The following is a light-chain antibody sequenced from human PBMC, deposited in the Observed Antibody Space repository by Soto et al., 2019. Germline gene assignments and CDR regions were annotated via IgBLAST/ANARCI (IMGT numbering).Light chain of an antibody. CDR2: GAS. J-gene: IGKJ4*01. CDR3: QQYYHWPVT. Sequence: EIVLTQSPATLSSFPGDRVTLSCRASQYINTRLAWYQHRLGQAPRLLISGASTGATGIPPRFRGSGSGTEFTLTVDTLQSEDIAIYYCQQYYHWPVTFGGGTKVDIK. CDR1: QYINTR. V-gene: IGKV3-15*01.